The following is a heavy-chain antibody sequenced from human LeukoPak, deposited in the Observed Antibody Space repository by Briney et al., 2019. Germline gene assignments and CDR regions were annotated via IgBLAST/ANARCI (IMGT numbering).Heavy chain of an antibody. CDR1: GFTFSSYS. CDR2: ISSSSSYI. Sequence: PGGSLRLSCAASGFTFSSYSMNWVRQAPGKGLEWVSSISSSSSYIYYADSVKGRFTISRDNAKNSLYLQMNSLRAEDTAVYYCAREYVVATIIDYWGQGTLVTVSS. D-gene: IGHD5-12*01. J-gene: IGHJ4*02. CDR3: AREYVVATIIDY. V-gene: IGHV3-21*01.